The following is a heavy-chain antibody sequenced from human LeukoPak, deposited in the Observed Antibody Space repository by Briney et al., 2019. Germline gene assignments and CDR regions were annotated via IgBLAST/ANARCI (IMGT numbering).Heavy chain of an antibody. Sequence: SETLSLTCAVSGYSISSGYYCGWIRQPPGKGLEWIGSIYHSGSTYYNPSLKSRVTISVDTSKNQFSLKLSSVTAADTAVYYCASLLGTALITDIVVVPAAISDYWGQGTLVTVSS. V-gene: IGHV4-38-2*01. D-gene: IGHD2-2*02. CDR3: ASLLGTALITDIVVVPAAISDY. CDR1: GYSISSGYY. CDR2: IYHSGST. J-gene: IGHJ4*02.